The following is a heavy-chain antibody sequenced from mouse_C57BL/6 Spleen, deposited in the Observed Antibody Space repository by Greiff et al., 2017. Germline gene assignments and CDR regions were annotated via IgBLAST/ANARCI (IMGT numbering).Heavy chain of an antibody. CDR2: ISPGDGDT. V-gene: IGHV1-82*01. Sequence: QVQLQQSGPELVKPGASVKISCKASGYAFSSSWMNWVKQRPGKGLEWIGRISPGDGDTNYNGKFKGKATLTADKSSSTAYMQLSSLTSEDSAVYFCARRTITTVWDYFDYWGQGTTLTVSS. J-gene: IGHJ2*01. D-gene: IGHD1-1*01. CDR3: ARRTITTVWDYFDY. CDR1: GYAFSSSW.